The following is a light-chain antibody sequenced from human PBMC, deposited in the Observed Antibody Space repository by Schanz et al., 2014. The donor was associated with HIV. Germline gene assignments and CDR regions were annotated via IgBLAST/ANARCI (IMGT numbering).Light chain of an antibody. J-gene: IGLJ3*02. V-gene: IGLV4-69*01. CDR2: LNSDGSH. CDR1: SGHSSYA. CDR3: QTWGTGTEGV. Sequence: QLVLTQSPSASASLGASVKLSCTLSSGHSSYAIAWHQQQPETGPRYLMKLNSDGSHNRGDGIPDRFSGSSSGAERYLTISSLQSEDEADYYCQTWGTGTEGVFGGGTKLTVL.